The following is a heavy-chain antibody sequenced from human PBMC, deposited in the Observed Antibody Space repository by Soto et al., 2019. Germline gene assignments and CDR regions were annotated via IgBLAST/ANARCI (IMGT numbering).Heavy chain of an antibody. CDR2: ISSSSSYI. Sequence: PGGSLRLSCAASGFTFSDYSMNWVRQAPGKGLEWVSSISSSSSYIYYGDSVKGRFTISRDNAKNSLSLQMNSLRAEDTAVYYCVRERVTFVRGVTRFLHWGQGTLVTVTS. CDR3: VRERVTFVRGVTRFLH. V-gene: IGHV3-21*01. CDR1: GFTFSDYS. D-gene: IGHD3-10*01. J-gene: IGHJ5*02.